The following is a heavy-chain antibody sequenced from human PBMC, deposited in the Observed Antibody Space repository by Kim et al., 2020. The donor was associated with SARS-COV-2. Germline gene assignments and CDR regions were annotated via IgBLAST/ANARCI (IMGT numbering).Heavy chain of an antibody. CDR3: ARDAGFAISVFDY. V-gene: IGHV6-1*01. Sequence: DYAASVTGRITVNADTSKNQFSLHLNSVTPEDTAVYYCARDAGFAISVFDYWGQGILVTVSS. D-gene: IGHD6-25*01. J-gene: IGHJ4*02.